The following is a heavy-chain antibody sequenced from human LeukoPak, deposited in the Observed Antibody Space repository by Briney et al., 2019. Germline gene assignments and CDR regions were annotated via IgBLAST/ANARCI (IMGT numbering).Heavy chain of an antibody. Sequence: PGRSLRLSCAASGFTFSSHGMHWVRQAPGKGLEWAAVIWYDGSNKYYADSVKGRFTISRDNSKNTLYLQMNSLRAEDTAVYYCAKDPHRSSWYRFDYWGQGTLVTVSS. D-gene: IGHD6-13*01. CDR1: GFTFSSHG. J-gene: IGHJ4*02. CDR3: AKDPHRSSWYRFDY. V-gene: IGHV3-33*06. CDR2: IWYDGSNK.